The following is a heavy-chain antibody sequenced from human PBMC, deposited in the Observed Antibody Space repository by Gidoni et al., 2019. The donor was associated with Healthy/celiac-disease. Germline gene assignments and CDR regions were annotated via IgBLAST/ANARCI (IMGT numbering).Heavy chain of an antibody. CDR3: AKAQTYYDILTGYDY. CDR2: ISGSGGST. Sequence: PGKGLEWVSAISGSGGSTYYADSVKGRFTISRDNSKNTLYLQMNSLRAEDTAVYYCAKAQTYYDILTGYDYWGQGTLVTVSS. V-gene: IGHV3-23*01. J-gene: IGHJ4*02. D-gene: IGHD3-9*01.